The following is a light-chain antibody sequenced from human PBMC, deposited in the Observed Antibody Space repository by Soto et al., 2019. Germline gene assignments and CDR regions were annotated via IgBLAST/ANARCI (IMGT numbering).Light chain of an antibody. CDR1: QSVDNTF. CDR2: GVS. CDR3: VQYMSSVT. Sequence: EIVLAQSPGSLSLSPGERATLSCRASQSVDNTFFAWYQKKPGQAPRLLMYGVSKRATGIPDRFSGSGSGTDFTLTICRIEPEDCAVYYCVQYMSSVTFGKGSREE. J-gene: IGKJ1*01. V-gene: IGKV3-20*01.